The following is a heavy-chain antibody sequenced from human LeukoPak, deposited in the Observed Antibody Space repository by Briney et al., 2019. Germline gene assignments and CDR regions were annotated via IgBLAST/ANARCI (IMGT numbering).Heavy chain of an antibody. J-gene: IGHJ4*02. CDR3: ARDTAVGTRYFDY. D-gene: IGHD5-18*01. CDR2: IYYSGST. Sequence: SETLSLTCTVAGRSISSSSNYWGWIRQPPGRGLEWIGSIYYSGSTYYNPSLKSRVTISVDTSKNQFSLKLSSVTAADTAVYYCARDTAVGTRYFDYWGQGTLVTVSS. CDR1: GRSISSSSNY. V-gene: IGHV4-39*02.